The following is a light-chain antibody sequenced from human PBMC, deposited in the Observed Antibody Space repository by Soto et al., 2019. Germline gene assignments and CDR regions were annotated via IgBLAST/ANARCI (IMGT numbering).Light chain of an antibody. CDR1: QSVSSSY. CDR2: GAS. J-gene: IGKJ1*01. CDR3: QQYGSSTWT. V-gene: IGKV3-20*01. Sequence: EVVLTQSPGTLSLSPGERCTLSCRASQSVSSSYLAWYQQKPGQAPRLLIYGASIRATAIPDRFSGSGSGIDLTLTIRTLEPADFAVYYPQQYGSSTWTFGQGTKVDIK.